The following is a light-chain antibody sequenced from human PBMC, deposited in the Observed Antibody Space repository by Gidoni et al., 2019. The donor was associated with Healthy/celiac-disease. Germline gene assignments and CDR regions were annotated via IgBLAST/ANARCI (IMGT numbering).Light chain of an antibody. CDR2: EVS. J-gene: IGLJ1*01. V-gene: IGLV2-8*01. CDR1: SSDVGGYNY. Sequence: SGSPGQSVTISCTGTSSDVGGYNYVSWYQQHPGKAPKLMIYEVSKRPSGVPDRFSGSKSGNTASLTVSGLQAEDEADYYCSSYAGSLYVFGTGTKVTVL. CDR3: SSYAGSLYV.